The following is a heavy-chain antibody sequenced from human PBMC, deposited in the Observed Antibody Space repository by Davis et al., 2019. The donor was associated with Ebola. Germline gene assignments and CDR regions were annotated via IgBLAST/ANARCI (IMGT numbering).Heavy chain of an antibody. V-gene: IGHV4-34*01. Sequence: PSETLSLTCAVYGGSFSGYYWSWIRQPPGKGLEWIGEINHSGSTNYNPSLKSRVTISVDTSKNQFSLKLSSVTAADTAVYYCARKKGYCSSISCHYNWFDPWGQGTLVTVSS. D-gene: IGHD2-2*01. J-gene: IGHJ5*02. CDR1: GGSFSGYY. CDR2: INHSGST. CDR3: ARKKGYCSSISCHYNWFDP.